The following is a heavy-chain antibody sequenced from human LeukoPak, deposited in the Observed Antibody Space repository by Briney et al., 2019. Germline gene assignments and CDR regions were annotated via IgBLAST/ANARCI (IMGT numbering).Heavy chain of an antibody. J-gene: IGHJ4*02. CDR3: ASLRGARDY. V-gene: IGHV4-34*01. CDR1: GGSFSGYY. CDR2: INHSGST. D-gene: IGHD5-12*01. Sequence: SETLSLTCAVYGGSFSGYYWSWIRQPPGKGLEWIGEINHSGSTNYNPPLKSRVTISVDTSKNQFSLKLSSVTAADTAVYSCASLRGARDYWGQGTLVTVSS.